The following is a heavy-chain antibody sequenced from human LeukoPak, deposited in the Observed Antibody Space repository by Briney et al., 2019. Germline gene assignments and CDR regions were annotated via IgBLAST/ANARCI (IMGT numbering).Heavy chain of an antibody. CDR3: AREGGDSSGYYYHY. V-gene: IGHV3-7*01. D-gene: IGHD3-22*01. Sequence: GGSLRLSCAASGFTFSSYWMSWVRQAPGKGLEWVANIKQDGSEKYYVDSVKGRFTISRDNAKNSLYLQMNSLRAEDTAVYYCAREGGDSSGYYYHYWGQGTLVTVSS. CDR2: IKQDGSEK. CDR1: GFTFSSYW. J-gene: IGHJ4*02.